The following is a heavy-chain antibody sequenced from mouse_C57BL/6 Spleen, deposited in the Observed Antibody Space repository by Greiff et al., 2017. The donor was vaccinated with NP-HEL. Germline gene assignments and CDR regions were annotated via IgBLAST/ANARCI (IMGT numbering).Heavy chain of an antibody. CDR2: INPNYGTT. CDR1: GYSFTDYN. V-gene: IGHV1-39*01. Sequence: EVQLQQSGPELVKPGASVKISCKASGYSFTDYNMNWVKQSNGKSLEWIGVINPNYGTTSYNQKFKGKATLTVDQSSSTAYMQLNSLTSEDSAVYYCARGSLYYGSSYEGYYAMDYWGQGTSVTVSS. J-gene: IGHJ4*01. CDR3: ARGSLYYGSSYEGYYAMDY. D-gene: IGHD1-1*01.